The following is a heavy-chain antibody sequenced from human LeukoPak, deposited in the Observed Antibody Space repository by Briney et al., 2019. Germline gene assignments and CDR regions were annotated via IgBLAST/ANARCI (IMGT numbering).Heavy chain of an antibody. CDR1: GYTFTSYG. D-gene: IGHD2-2*02. CDR3: ARVSHYCSSTSCYTFDY. Sequence: ASVKVSCKASGYTFTSYGISWVRQAPGQGLEWMGWISAYNGNTNYAQKLQGRVTMTTDTSTSTAYMELRSLRSDDTAVYYCARVSHYCSSTSCYTFDYWGQGTLVTVSS. V-gene: IGHV1-18*01. J-gene: IGHJ4*02. CDR2: ISAYNGNT.